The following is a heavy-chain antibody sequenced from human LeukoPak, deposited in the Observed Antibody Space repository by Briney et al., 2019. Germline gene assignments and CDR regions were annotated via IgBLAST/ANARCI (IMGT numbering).Heavy chain of an antibody. V-gene: IGHV4-39*01. CDR3: ARNSADLDF. J-gene: IGHJ4*02. Sequence: SETLSLTCTVSGGSISSSSYYWGWIRQPPGKGLEWVGSIYYSGSTYYNPSLKSRVTISVDTSKNQFSLQLNSVTPEDAAVYYCARNSADLDFWGQGILVTVSS. D-gene: IGHD1-26*01. CDR2: IYYSGST. CDR1: GGSISSSSYY.